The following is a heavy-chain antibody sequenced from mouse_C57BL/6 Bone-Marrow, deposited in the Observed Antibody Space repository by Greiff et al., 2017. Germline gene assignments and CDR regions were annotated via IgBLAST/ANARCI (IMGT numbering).Heavy chain of an antibody. Sequence: VKLQESGPELARPWASVKISCQAFYTFSRRVHFAIRDTNYWMQWVKLRHGKGLDWIGAIYPGNGDPSYNQKFKGKATLTADTSTSTSYMQLSSLTSEDSAGYYCAKGDCYDFADWGQGTLVTVSS. CDR3: SEDSAGYYCAKGDCYDFAD. J-gene: IGHJ3*01. CDR2: GKGLDWIG. CDR1: YTFSRRVH. D-gene: IGHD2-3*01. V-gene: IGHV1-87*01.